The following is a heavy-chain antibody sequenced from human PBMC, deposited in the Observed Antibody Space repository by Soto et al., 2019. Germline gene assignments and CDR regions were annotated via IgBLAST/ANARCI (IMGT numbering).Heavy chain of an antibody. J-gene: IGHJ4*02. CDR3: ARRYGGNFDY. CDR1: GGSISSYY. V-gene: IGHV4-59*01. D-gene: IGHD1-26*01. Sequence: QVQLQESGPGLVKPSETLSLTCTVSGGSISSYYWSWIRQPPGQGLEWIGYIYYSGSTNYNPSLTCRVTISVDTSKNQFSLKLSSATAADTAVYYCARRYGGNFDYWGQGTLVTVSS. CDR2: IYYSGST.